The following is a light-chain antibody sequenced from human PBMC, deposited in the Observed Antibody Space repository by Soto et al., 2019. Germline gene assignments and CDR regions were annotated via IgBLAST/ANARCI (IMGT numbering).Light chain of an antibody. CDR1: SSDVGGYDF. Sequence: QSALTQPRSVSGSPGQSVTISCTGTSSDVGGYDFVSWYQQHPGKAPKLMISDVSKRPSGVPDRFSGSKSGNTASLTISGLQAEDEADYYCCSYAGDLALFGGETKVTVL. CDR3: CSYAGDLAL. J-gene: IGLJ2*01. V-gene: IGLV2-11*01. CDR2: DVS.